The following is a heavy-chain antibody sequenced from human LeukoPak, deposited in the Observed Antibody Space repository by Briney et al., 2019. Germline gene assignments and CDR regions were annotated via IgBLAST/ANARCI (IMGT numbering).Heavy chain of an antibody. CDR1: GFTFSNYW. Sequence: GGSLRLSCAASGFTFSNYWMSWVRLAPGKGLEWVAYIVGGADNKQYSDSVRGRFTISRDNAKNSLYLQMNSLRAEDTAVYYCARWGVPAANFDYWGQGTLVTVSS. D-gene: IGHD2-2*01. V-gene: IGHV3-48*04. J-gene: IGHJ4*02. CDR2: IVGGADNK. CDR3: ARWGVPAANFDY.